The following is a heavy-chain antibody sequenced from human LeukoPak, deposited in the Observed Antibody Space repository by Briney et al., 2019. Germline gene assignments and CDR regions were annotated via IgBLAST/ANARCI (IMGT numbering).Heavy chain of an antibody. Sequence: PSETLSLTCAVYGGSFSGYYWSWIRQPPGKGLEWIGEINHSGSTNYNPSLKSRVTISVDTSKNQFSLKLSSVTAADTAVYCCARVPGGGYWGQGTLVTVSS. CDR2: INHSGST. D-gene: IGHD1-1*01. V-gene: IGHV4-34*01. J-gene: IGHJ4*02. CDR3: ARVPGGGY. CDR1: GGSFSGYY.